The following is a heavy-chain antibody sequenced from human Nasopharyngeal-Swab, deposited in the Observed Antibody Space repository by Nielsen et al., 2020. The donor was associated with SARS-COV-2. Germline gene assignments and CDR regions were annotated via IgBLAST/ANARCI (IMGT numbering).Heavy chain of an antibody. V-gene: IGHV3-9*01. CDR2: FSWRSNNI. D-gene: IGHD1-26*01. J-gene: IGHJ2*01. Sequence: SLKISCVASGFTFEDYAMHWVRQSPGKGLEWVSGFSWRSNNIDYAESVKGRFTISRDNAKNSTYLQMNSLRADDTALYYCARGGIVGASTYWYFDVWCRGTPVTVSS. CDR3: ARGGIVGASTYWYFDV. CDR1: GFTFEDYA.